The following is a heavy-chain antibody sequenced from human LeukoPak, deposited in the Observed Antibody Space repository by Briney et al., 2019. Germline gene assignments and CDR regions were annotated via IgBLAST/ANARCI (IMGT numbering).Heavy chain of an antibody. Sequence: GGSLRLSCAASGFTFSSYGMSWVRQAPGKGLEWVSAISGSGGSTYYADSVKGRFTISRDNSKNTLYLQMNSLRAEDTAVYYCAKDLGSNGYYNSWGQGTLVTVSS. D-gene: IGHD3-22*01. CDR1: GFTFSSYG. J-gene: IGHJ4*02. CDR3: AKDLGSNGYYNS. V-gene: IGHV3-23*01. CDR2: ISGSGGST.